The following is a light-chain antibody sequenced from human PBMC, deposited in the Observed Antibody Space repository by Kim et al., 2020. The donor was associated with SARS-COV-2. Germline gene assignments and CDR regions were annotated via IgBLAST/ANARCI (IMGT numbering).Light chain of an antibody. J-gene: IGKJ2*01. Sequence: VGYRVTMTCRARQSIGTWLAWYQQKPGKAPNLLIYKASTLGSGVPSRFSGNGSGTEFTLTISQLQPDDFATYYCQQYDSSSPLYTFGPGTKVDIK. CDR2: KAS. CDR1: QSIGTW. V-gene: IGKV1-5*03. CDR3: QQYDSSSPLYT.